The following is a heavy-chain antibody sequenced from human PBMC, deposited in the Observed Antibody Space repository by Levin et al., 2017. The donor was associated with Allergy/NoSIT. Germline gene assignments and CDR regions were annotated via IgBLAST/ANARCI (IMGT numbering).Heavy chain of an antibody. Sequence: AGGSLRLSCAASGFTFSSYAMSWVRQAPGKGLEWVSGISGNGGTTYYADSVKGRFTISRDNSKNTLYLQMSSLRAEDTAVYYCAISRKLERPVFDYWGQGTLVTVSS. CDR2: ISGNGGTT. CDR1: GFTFSSYA. D-gene: IGHD1-1*01. J-gene: IGHJ4*02. V-gene: IGHV3-23*01. CDR3: AISRKLERPVFDY.